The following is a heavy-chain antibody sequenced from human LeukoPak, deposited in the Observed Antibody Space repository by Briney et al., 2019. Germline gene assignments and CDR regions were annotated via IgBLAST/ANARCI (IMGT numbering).Heavy chain of an antibody. J-gene: IGHJ4*02. Sequence: GGSLRLSCAASGFTVTNNYMCWVRQAPGKGLEWVSVIFSNDNTYHADSVKGRFAISRDNAKNTLYLQMNGLRVEDTAVYYCVVWGEDRSGHRFDFWGQGTLVTVSS. CDR3: VVWGEDRSGHRFDF. CDR2: IFSNDNT. V-gene: IGHV3-66*01. CDR1: GFTVTNNY. D-gene: IGHD3-22*01.